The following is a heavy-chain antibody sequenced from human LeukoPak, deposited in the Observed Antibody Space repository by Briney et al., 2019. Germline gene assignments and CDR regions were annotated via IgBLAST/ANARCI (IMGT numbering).Heavy chain of an antibody. V-gene: IGHV4-61*01. CDR3: ARDQVSWFGETLYYYMDV. CDR1: GGSISSSSYY. CDR2: IYYSGST. D-gene: IGHD3-10*01. Sequence: PSETLSLTCTVSGGSISSSSYYWSWIRQPPGKGLEWIGYIYYSGSTNYNPSLKSRVTISVDTSKNQFSLKLSSVTAADTAVYYCARDQVSWFGETLYYYMDVWGKGTTVTVSS. J-gene: IGHJ6*03.